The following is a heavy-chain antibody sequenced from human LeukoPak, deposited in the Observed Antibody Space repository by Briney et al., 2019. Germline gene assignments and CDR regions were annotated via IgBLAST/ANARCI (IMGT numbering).Heavy chain of an antibody. CDR3: ARSITMIVVVNLYYFDY. CDR2: ISGSGGST. V-gene: IGHV3-23*01. Sequence: PGGSLRLSCAASGFTFSSYAMSWVRQAPGKGLEWVSAISGSGGSTYYADSVKGRFTISSDNSKNTLYLQMNSLRAEDTAVYYCARSITMIVVVNLYYFDYWGQGTLVTVSS. D-gene: IGHD3-22*01. CDR1: GFTFSSYA. J-gene: IGHJ4*02.